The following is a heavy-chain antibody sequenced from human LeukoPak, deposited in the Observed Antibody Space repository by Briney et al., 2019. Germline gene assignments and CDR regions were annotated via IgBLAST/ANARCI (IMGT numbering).Heavy chain of an antibody. CDR1: GGPFDSHY. Sequence: PSETLSLTCTVSGGPFDSHYWTWIRQPPGKGLEWIAFIYHSGSAVYSPSLRSRVTMSVDRSKRQFSLNLSSVTPADTAVYYCARGVAVGGTTHFDPWGQGTLVTVSS. CDR3: ARGVAVGGTTHFDP. V-gene: IGHV4-59*08. D-gene: IGHD6-13*01. CDR2: IYHSGSA. J-gene: IGHJ5*02.